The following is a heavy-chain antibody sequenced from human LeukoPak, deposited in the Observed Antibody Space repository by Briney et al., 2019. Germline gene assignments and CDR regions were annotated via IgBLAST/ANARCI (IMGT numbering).Heavy chain of an antibody. V-gene: IGHV1-2*02. D-gene: IGHD5-12*01. CDR3: ARVSTTRGYSGYDYPYYFDY. CDR1: GYTFTDYY. Sequence: ASVKVSCKASGYTFTDYYMHWVRQAPGQGLEWMGWIKSNSGGTNYAQKFQGRVTMTRDTSISTAYMELSRLRSDDTAVYYCARVSTTRGYSGYDYPYYFDYWGQGTLVTVSS. J-gene: IGHJ4*02. CDR2: IKSNSGGT.